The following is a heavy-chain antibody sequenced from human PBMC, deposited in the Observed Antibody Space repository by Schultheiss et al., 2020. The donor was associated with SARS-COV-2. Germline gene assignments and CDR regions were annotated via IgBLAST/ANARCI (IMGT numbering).Heavy chain of an antibody. Sequence: GESLKISCAASGFTFSSYAMHWVRQAPGKGLEWVAVISYDGSKKYYADSVKGRFTISRDNSKNTLYLQMNSLRAEDTAVYYCARDGSETYYYDSSGYYSIYFDYWGQGTLVTVSS. D-gene: IGHD3-22*01. J-gene: IGHJ4*02. CDR1: GFTFSSYA. CDR3: ARDGSETYYYDSSGYYSIYFDY. V-gene: IGHV3-30*07. CDR2: ISYDGSKK.